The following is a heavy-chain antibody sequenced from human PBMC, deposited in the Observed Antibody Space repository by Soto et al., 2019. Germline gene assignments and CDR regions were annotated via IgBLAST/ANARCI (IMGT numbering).Heavy chain of an antibody. Sequence: QVQLVQSGGEVKKPGASVKVSCKASGYTFTIYGINWVRQAPGQGLEWMGWISPDNGNTNYAQKLQGRVTMTTDTTTSTANTELRGLRSDDTAVYYCARALGYSGYAGMDVWGQGTTVTVSS. J-gene: IGHJ6*02. D-gene: IGHD5-12*01. V-gene: IGHV1-18*01. CDR2: ISPDNGNT. CDR1: GYTFTIYG. CDR3: ARALGYSGYAGMDV.